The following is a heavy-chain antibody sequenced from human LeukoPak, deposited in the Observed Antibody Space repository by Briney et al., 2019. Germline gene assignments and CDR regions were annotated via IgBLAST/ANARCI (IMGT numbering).Heavy chain of an antibody. J-gene: IGHJ4*02. CDR1: GFTFSSYN. V-gene: IGHV3-21*01. CDR2: ITSGSSYI. Sequence: GGSLRLSCAASGFTFSSYNMNWVRQAPGQGLEWVSSITSGSSYIYYADSVKGRFTISRDNAKNSLYLQMNSLRAEDTAVYYCARDRLHYGEYEKTFDYWGQGTLVSVSS. D-gene: IGHD4-17*01. CDR3: ARDRLHYGEYEKTFDY.